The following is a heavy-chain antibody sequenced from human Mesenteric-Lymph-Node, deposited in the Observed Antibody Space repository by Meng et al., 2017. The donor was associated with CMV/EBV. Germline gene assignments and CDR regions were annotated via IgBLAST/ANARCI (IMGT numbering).Heavy chain of an antibody. J-gene: IGHJ6*02. CDR2: IYYSGST. V-gene: IGHV4-59*01. CDR3: ARDSRVTQGWYYYGMDV. Sequence: SETLSLTCTVSGGSISSYYWSWIRQPPGKGLEWIGYIYYSGSTNYNPSLKSRVTISVDTSKNQFSLKLSSVTAADTAVYYCARDSRVTQGWYYYGMDVWGQGTTVTVSS. D-gene: IGHD5-18*01. CDR1: GGSISSYY.